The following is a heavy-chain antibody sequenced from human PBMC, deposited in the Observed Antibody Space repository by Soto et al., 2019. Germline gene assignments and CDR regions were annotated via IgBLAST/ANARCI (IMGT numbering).Heavy chain of an antibody. J-gene: IGHJ6*02. CDR2: IFSDNER. Sequence: QVTLKESGPALVKPTETLTLTCTVSGFSLTTGKMGVSWIRQPPGKALEWLAHIFSDNERSYSTSLQGRLTISKDTSGSQVVLSMTNVDPVDTATYYCARMNVDSYNFYYAMDVWGQGTTVTVSS. CDR3: ARMNVDSYNFYYAMDV. CDR1: GFSLTTGKMG. D-gene: IGHD4-17*01. V-gene: IGHV2-26*01.